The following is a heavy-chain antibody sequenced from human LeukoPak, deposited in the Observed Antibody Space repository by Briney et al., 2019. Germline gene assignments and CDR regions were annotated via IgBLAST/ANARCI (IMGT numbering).Heavy chain of an antibody. D-gene: IGHD3-22*01. Sequence: PGGSLRLSCAASGFTFSSYGMHWVRQAPGKGLEWVAVISYDGSNKYYADSVKGRFTISRDNAKNSLYLQVNSLRAEDTAVYYCARVRGSSGYYSEYYFDYWGQGTLVTVSS. V-gene: IGHV3-30*03. J-gene: IGHJ4*02. CDR2: ISYDGSNK. CDR1: GFTFSSYG. CDR3: ARVRGSSGYYSEYYFDY.